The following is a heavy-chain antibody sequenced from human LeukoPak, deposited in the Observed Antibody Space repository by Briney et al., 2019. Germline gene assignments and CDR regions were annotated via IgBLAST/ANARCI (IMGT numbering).Heavy chain of an antibody. J-gene: IGHJ4*02. D-gene: IGHD2-21*01. CDR3: ARDDCGDTCYPGGY. Sequence: ASVKVSCKASGYIFTKYVVHWVRQAPGQRPEWMGWIKAGNGDTKYSQNFQDRLTITRDTSASTVCMELSSLTSEDTALYYCARDDCGDTCYPGGYWGQGTLVTVSS. CDR1: GYIFTKYV. CDR2: IKAGNGDT. V-gene: IGHV1-3*01.